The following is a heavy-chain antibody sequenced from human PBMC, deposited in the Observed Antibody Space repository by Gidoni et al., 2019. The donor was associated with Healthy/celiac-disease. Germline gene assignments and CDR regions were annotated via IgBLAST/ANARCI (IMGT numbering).Heavy chain of an antibody. CDR3: ARHPVLVGATTWFDP. CDR2: IYYSGST. J-gene: IGHJ5*02. Sequence: QLQLQESGPGLVKPSETLSLTCTVSGGSISSRSYYWGWIRQPPGKGLEWIGSIYYSGSTYYNPSLKSRVTISVDTSKNQFSLKLSSVTAADTAVYYCARHPVLVGATTWFDPWGQGTLVTVSS. CDR1: GGSISSRSYY. D-gene: IGHD1-26*01. V-gene: IGHV4-39*01.